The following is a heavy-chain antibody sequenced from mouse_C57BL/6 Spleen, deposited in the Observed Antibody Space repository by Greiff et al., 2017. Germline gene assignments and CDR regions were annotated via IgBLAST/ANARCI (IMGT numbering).Heavy chain of an antibody. CDR2: IDPSDSYT. CDR3: ARETTVVARAMDY. CDR1: GYTFTSYW. V-gene: IGHV1-69*01. J-gene: IGHJ4*01. Sequence: QVQLQQSGAELVMPGASVKLSCKASGYTFTSYWMHWVKQRPGQGLEWIGEIDPSDSYTNYNQKFKGKSTLTVDKSSSTAYMQLSSLTSEDSAVYYCARETTVVARAMDYWGQGTSVTVSS. D-gene: IGHD1-1*01.